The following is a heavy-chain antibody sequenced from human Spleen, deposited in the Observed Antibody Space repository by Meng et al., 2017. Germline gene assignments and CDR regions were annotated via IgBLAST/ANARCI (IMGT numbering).Heavy chain of an antibody. Sequence: SETLSLTCTVSGGSISSSRYYWGWIRQPPGKGLEWIGSIYYSGSTHYNPSLKSRVTVSVDTSKNQFSLKLTSVTAADTAVYYCASGSFDASDIWGQGTMVTVS. D-gene: IGHD1-26*01. V-gene: IGHV4-39*07. CDR2: IYYSGST. CDR1: GGSISSSRYY. J-gene: IGHJ3*02. CDR3: ASGSFDASDI.